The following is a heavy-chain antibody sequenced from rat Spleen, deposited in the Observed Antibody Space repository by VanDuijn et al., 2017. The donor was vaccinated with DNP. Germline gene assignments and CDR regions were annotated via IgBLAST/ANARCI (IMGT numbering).Heavy chain of an antibody. J-gene: IGHJ2*01. CDR1: GFNFDDHW. CDR2: INKDGTII. V-gene: IGHV4-2*01. D-gene: IGHD1-12*02. CDR3: AREGYYDGSYYPYYFDY. Sequence: EVKLVASGGGLVQPGGSLKLSCAASGFNFDDHWMGWVRQAPGKGLEWIGEINKDGTIINYVPSLKDKFTISRDNAQDSLYLQMSKLGSEDTAIYFCAREGYYDGSYYPYYFDYWGQGVMVTVSS.